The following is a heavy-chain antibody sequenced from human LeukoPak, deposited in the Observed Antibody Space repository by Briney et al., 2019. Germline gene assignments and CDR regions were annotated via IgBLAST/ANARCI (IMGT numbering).Heavy chain of an antibody. J-gene: IGHJ1*01. Sequence: GGSLRLPCAASGFTFSSYSMNWVRQAPGKGLEWVSSISSSSSYIYYADSVKGRFTISRDNAKNSLYLQMNSLRAEDTALYYCAKDKAAAGSIYFQHWGQGTLVTVSS. V-gene: IGHV3-21*04. D-gene: IGHD6-13*01. CDR3: AKDKAAAGSIYFQH. CDR2: ISSSSSYI. CDR1: GFTFSSYS.